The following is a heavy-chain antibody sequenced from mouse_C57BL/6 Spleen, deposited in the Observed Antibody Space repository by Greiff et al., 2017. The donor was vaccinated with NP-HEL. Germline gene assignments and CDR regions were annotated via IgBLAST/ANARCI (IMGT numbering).Heavy chain of an antibody. CDR1: GYTFTSYG. Sequence: VQLKESGAELARPGASVKLSCKASGYTFTSYGISWVKQRTGQGLEWIGEIYPRSGNTYYNEKFKGKATLTADKSSSTAYMELRSLTSEDSAVYFCARSGMVKGYFDVWGTGTTVTVSS. J-gene: IGHJ1*03. D-gene: IGHD2-10*02. CDR2: IYPRSGNT. V-gene: IGHV1-81*01. CDR3: ARSGMVKGYFDV.